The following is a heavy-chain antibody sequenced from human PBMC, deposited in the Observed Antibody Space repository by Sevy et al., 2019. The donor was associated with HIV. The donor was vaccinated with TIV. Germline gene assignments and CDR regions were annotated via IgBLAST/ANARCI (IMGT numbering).Heavy chain of an antibody. CDR1: GFTFSNYW. CDR2: IKRDGSEK. J-gene: IGHJ6*02. Sequence: GGSLRLSCAGSGFTFSNYWMSWVRQAPGKGLEWVANIKRDGSEKYYVASVKGRFTISRDNAKTSLYLQMYSLRVEDTAVYYCARDCSSASCLWGMDVWGQGTMVTVSS. V-gene: IGHV3-7*03. D-gene: IGHD2-2*01. CDR3: ARDCSSASCLWGMDV.